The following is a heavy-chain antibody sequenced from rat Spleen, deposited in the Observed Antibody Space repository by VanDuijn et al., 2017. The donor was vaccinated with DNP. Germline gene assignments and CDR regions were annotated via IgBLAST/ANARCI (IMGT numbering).Heavy chain of an antibody. J-gene: IGHJ2*01. Sequence: EVQLVESGGDLVRPGRSLRLSCVASGFTFNNYWMTWIRQVPGKGLEWLASISSTGGSMYYPDSVKGRFTISRDNAENTLFLQMDSLRSEDMATYYCARSRWDYFDYWGQGVMVTVSS. CDR1: GFTFNNYW. CDR3: ARSRWDYFDY. V-gene: IGHV5-31*01. CDR2: ISSTGGSM.